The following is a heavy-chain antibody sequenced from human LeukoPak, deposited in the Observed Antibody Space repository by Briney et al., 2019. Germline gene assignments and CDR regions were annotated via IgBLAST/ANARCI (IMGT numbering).Heavy chain of an antibody. D-gene: IGHD3-10*01. Sequence: GGSLRLSCAASGFTFSSYEMNWVRQAPGKGLEWVSYISSSRGTIYYADSVKGRFTISRDNAKNSLYLQMNSLRAEDTAVYYCAKDVRLGRFGELLLRGQGTLVTVSS. CDR1: GFTFSSYE. CDR2: ISSSRGTI. CDR3: AKDVRLGRFGELLL. V-gene: IGHV3-48*03. J-gene: IGHJ4*02.